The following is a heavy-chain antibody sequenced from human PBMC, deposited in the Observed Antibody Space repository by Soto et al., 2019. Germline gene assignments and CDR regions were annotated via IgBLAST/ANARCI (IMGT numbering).Heavy chain of an antibody. V-gene: IGHV1-18*04. CDR3: AIQRAPYGSGSDVPYDY. J-gene: IGHJ4*02. D-gene: IGHD3-10*01. CDR2: ISAYNGNT. CDR1: GYTFTSYG. Sequence: ASVKVSCKASGYTFTSYGISWVRQAPGQGLEWMGWISAYNGNTNYAQKLQGRVTMTTDTSTGTAYMELRSLRSDETAVYYCAIQRAPYGSGSDVPYDYWGQGTLVTVSS.